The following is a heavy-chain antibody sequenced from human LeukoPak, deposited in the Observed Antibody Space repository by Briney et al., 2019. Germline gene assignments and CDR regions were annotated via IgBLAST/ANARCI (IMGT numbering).Heavy chain of an antibody. Sequence: GGSLRLSCAASGFTVSSKHMGWVRQAPGKGLDWVLSICSGGSIYFADSVKGRFTISRDNSENTLYLQMNSLRAEDTALYYCATVGRNNWFDLWGQGTPVTVSS. CDR2: ICSGGSI. V-gene: IGHV3-53*01. J-gene: IGHJ5*02. CDR1: GFTVSSKH. CDR3: ATVGRNNWFDL.